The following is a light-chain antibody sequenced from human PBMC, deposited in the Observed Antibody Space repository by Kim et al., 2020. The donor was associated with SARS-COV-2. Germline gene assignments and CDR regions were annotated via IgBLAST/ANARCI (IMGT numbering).Light chain of an antibody. CDR2: EVS. CDR1: SSDVGGYHY. V-gene: IGLV2-14*01. J-gene: IGLJ2*01. CDR3: SSYTTDRSVV. Sequence: QSALTQPASVSGSPGQSITISCTGTSSDVGGYHYVYWYQQHPGKDPKLMIYEVSNRPSGVSDRFSGSKSGNTASLAISGLQADDEPDYYCSSYTTDRSVVFGGGTQLTVL.